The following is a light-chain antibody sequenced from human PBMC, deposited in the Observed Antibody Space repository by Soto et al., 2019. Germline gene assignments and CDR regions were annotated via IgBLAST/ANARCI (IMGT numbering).Light chain of an antibody. V-gene: IGLV2-23*02. J-gene: IGLJ2*01. CDR2: DVY. CDR3: SSYAGGGTFVL. CDR1: SSDVGSYNF. Sequence: QSALAQPASVSGSPGQSITISCTGTSSDVGSYNFVSWYQQHPGKAPKLMIYDVYRRPSGISNRFSGSKSGNTASLTISGLQAEDEAYYYCSSYAGGGTFVLFGGGTKVTVL.